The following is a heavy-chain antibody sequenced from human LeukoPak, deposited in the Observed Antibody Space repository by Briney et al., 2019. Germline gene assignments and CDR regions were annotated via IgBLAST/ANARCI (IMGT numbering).Heavy chain of an antibody. J-gene: IGHJ4*02. Sequence: PAGTLRLSCAVSGFTFTNFWMIWVRQAPGRGLELVASIHPEGNENYHVEPVKGRFTISRDNTKNFLFLLMHGLIVADAAVSYCARGDAISGDHWGQGTLVTVSS. CDR2: IHPEGNEN. CDR3: ARGDAISGDH. V-gene: IGHV3-7*04. D-gene: IGHD3-3*02. CDR1: GFTFTNFW.